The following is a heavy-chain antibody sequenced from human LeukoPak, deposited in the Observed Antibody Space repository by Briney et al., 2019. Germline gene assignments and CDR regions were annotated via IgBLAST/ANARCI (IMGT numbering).Heavy chain of an antibody. V-gene: IGHV2-5*02. Sequence: SGLTLVKPTQTLTLTCTFSGFSLSPSGAGEGWVRQLTRKALECLALIDRDDDKRYSPSLNTRLTVTRATSKNQVVLTMTNMDPVGTATYYCAHRRGYYNSSGYSAFDIWGQGAMVTVSS. D-gene: IGHD3-22*01. J-gene: IGHJ3*02. CDR3: AHRRGYYNSSGYSAFDI. CDR2: IDRDDDK. CDR1: GFSLSPSGAG.